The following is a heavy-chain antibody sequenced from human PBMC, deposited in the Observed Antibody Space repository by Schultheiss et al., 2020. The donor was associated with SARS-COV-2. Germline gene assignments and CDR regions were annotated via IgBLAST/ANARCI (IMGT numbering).Heavy chain of an antibody. D-gene: IGHD5-12*01. CDR3: ARHMGGGYVLPLDYYYYYGMDV. CDR1: GGSISSYY. CDR2: IYYSGST. Sequence: SETLSLTCTVSGGSISSYYWGWIRQPPGKGLEWIGSIYYSGSTNYNPSLKSRVTISVDTSKNQFSLKLSSVTAADTAVYYCARHMGGGYVLPLDYYYYYGMDVWGQGATVTVAS. V-gene: IGHV4-59*08. J-gene: IGHJ6*02.